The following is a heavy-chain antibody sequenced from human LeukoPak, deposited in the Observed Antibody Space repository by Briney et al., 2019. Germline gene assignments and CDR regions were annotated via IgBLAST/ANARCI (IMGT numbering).Heavy chain of an antibody. V-gene: IGHV3-30-3*01. Sequence: QPGGSLRLSCAASGFTFSSYAMHWVRQAPGKGLEWVAVISYDGSNKYYADSVKGRFTISRDNSKNTLYLQMNSLRAEDTAVYYCAREAYDFWSGYDYYHYGMDVWGQGTTVTVSS. CDR1: GFTFSSYA. CDR3: AREAYDFWSGYDYYHYGMDV. D-gene: IGHD3-3*01. CDR2: ISYDGSNK. J-gene: IGHJ6*02.